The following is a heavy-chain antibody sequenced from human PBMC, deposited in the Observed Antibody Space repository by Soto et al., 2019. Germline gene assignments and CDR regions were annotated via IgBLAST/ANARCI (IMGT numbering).Heavy chain of an antibody. CDR3: AKDSLRITMIVVVIKEGGAFDI. CDR2: ISGSGGST. J-gene: IGHJ3*02. Sequence: GESLKISCAASGFTFSSYAMSWVRQAPGKGLEWVSAISGSGGSTYYADSVKGRFTISRDNSKNTLYLQMNSLRAEDTAVYYCAKDSLRITMIVVVIKEGGAFDIWGQGTMVTVSS. CDR1: GFTFSSYA. D-gene: IGHD3-22*01. V-gene: IGHV3-23*01.